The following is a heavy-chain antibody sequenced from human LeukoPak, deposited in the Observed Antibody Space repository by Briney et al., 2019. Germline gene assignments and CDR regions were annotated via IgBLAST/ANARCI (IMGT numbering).Heavy chain of an antibody. J-gene: IGHJ4*02. CDR1: GFTLSDYW. Sequence: PGGSLRLSCVASGFTLSDYWMSWVRQAPGKGLEWVSSISSSSSYIYYADSVKGRFTISRDNAKNSLYLHMNSLRAEDTAVYYCARDFSPVVVTPRGYFDYWGQGTLVTVSS. CDR2: ISSSSSYI. V-gene: IGHV3-21*01. D-gene: IGHD3-22*01. CDR3: ARDFSPVVVTPRGYFDY.